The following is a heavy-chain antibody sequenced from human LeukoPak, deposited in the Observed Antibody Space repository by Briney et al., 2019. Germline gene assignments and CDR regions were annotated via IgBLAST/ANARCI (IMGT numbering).Heavy chain of an antibody. CDR3: ARVKAVAVDAFDI. D-gene: IGHD6-19*01. J-gene: IGHJ3*02. CDR2: ISSSSSYI. V-gene: IGHV3-21*01. Sequence: PGGSLRLSCAASGFTFSSYSMNWVRQAPGKGLEWVSSISSSSSYIYYADSVKGRFTISRGNAKNSLYLQMNSLRAEDTAVYYCARVKAVAVDAFDIWGQGTVVTVSS. CDR1: GFTFSSYS.